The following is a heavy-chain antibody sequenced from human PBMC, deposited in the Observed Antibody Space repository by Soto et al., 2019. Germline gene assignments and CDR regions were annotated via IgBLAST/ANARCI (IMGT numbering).Heavy chain of an antibody. Sequence: SETLSLTCTVSGGSISSYYWSWIRQPPGKGLEWIGYIYYSGSTNYNPSLKSRVTISVDTSKNQSSLKLSSVTAADTAVYYCASSMVRGASNWFDPWGQGTLVTVSS. V-gene: IGHV4-59*01. J-gene: IGHJ5*02. CDR1: GGSISSYY. CDR3: ASSMVRGASNWFDP. CDR2: IYYSGST. D-gene: IGHD3-10*01.